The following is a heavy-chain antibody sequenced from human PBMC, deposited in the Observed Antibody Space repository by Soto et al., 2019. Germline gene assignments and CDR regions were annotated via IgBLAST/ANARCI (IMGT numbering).Heavy chain of an antibody. CDR1: GGSISSGGYY. Sequence: SETLSLTCTVSGGSISSGGYYWSWIRQHPGKGLEWIGYIYYSGSTYYNPSLKSRVTISVDTSKNQFSLKLSSVTAADTAVYYCARGQWLVAYYYYYMDVWGKGTTVTVSS. J-gene: IGHJ6*03. CDR3: ARGQWLVAYYYYYMDV. CDR2: IYYSGST. D-gene: IGHD6-19*01. V-gene: IGHV4-31*03.